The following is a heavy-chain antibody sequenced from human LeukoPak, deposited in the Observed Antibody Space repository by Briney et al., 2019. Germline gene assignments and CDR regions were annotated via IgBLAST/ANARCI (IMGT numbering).Heavy chain of an antibody. CDR1: GGSISSGDYY. CDR3: ARDPGIAAAGLDY. D-gene: IGHD6-13*01. V-gene: IGHV4-30-4*08. J-gene: IGHJ4*02. Sequence: PSETLSLTCTVSGGSISSGDYYWSWIRQPPGKGLEWLGYIYYSGSTYYNPSLKSRVTISVDTSKNQFSLKLSSVTAADTAVYYCARDPGIAAAGLDYWGQGTLVTVSS. CDR2: IYYSGST.